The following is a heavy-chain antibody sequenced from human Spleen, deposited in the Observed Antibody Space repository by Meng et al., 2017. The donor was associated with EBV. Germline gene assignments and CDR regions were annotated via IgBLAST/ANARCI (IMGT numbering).Heavy chain of an antibody. Sequence: QITLKESGPTLVQPTQTLTLTRTFSGFSLTSNGVGVGWIRQPPGKALEWLALIYWDDDKRYSPSLKNRLTITKDTSKNQVVLTMTDMNPGDTATYHCAHGSLLDHFFDFWGQGTLVTVS. CDR2: IYWDDDK. V-gene: IGHV2-5*02. D-gene: IGHD1-1*01. CDR3: AHGSLLDHFFDF. J-gene: IGHJ4*02. CDR1: GFSLTSNGVG.